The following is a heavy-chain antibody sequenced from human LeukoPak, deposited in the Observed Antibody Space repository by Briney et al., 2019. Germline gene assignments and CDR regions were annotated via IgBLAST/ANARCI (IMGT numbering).Heavy chain of an antibody. CDR1: GFTFSSYW. V-gene: IGHV3-23*01. Sequence: GGSLRLSCAASGFTFSSYWMSWVRQAPGKGLEWVSGISPSGGITYYTDSVKGRFTISRDNSKHTVSLQMNSLRGEDTAVYYCARVKDVQLWSDWINYFDYWGQGTLVTVSS. J-gene: IGHJ4*02. CDR2: ISPSGGIT. CDR3: ARVKDVQLWSDWINYFDY. D-gene: IGHD5-18*01.